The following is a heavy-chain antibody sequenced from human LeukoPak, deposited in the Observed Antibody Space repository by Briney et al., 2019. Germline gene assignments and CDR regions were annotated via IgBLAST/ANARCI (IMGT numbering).Heavy chain of an antibody. D-gene: IGHD2-2*01. CDR2: INHSGST. V-gene: IGHV4-34*01. J-gene: IGHJ5*02. CDR3: ARHGAYCSSTSCPRGWFDP. CDR1: GGSFSGYY. Sequence: SETLSLTCAVYGGSFSGYYWSWIRQPPGKGLEWIGEINHSGSTNYNPSLKSRVTISVDTSKNQFSLKLSSVTAADTAVYFCARHGAYCSSTSCPRGWFDPWGQGTLVTVSS.